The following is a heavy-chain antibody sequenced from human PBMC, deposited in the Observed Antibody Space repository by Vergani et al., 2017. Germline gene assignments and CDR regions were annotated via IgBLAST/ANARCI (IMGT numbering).Heavy chain of an antibody. CDR3: ARRDSSSPALDY. CDR2: IGTAGDT. J-gene: IGHJ4*02. CDR1: GFTFSTYD. D-gene: IGHD6-6*01. V-gene: IGHV3-13*01. Sequence: EVDLVESGGGLAQPGGSLRLSCEASGFTFSTYDMHWVRQATGKGLEWVSAIGTAGDTYYPGSVKGRFTISRENAKNSLYLQMNGLRAGDTAVYYCARRDSSSPALDYWGPGTLVTVSP.